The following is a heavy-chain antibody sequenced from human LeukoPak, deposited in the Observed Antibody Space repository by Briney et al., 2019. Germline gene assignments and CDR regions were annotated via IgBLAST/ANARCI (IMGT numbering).Heavy chain of an antibody. CDR1: GGSISSYY. CDR3: GVTTSNYYYYYAMDV. V-gene: IGHV4-4*07. D-gene: IGHD4-17*01. CDR2: IYNTGST. Sequence: PSETLSLTCTVSGGSISSYYWSWIRQPAGKGLEWIGRIYNTGSTNYNPSLKSRVNMSLDTSKNHFSLKLSSVTAADTAVYYCGVTTSNYYYYYAMDVWGQGTTVTVSS. J-gene: IGHJ6*02.